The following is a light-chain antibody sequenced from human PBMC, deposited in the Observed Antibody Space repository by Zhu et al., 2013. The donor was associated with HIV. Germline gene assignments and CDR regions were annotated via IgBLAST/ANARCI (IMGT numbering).Light chain of an antibody. Sequence: AIQMTQSPSSLSASVGDRVTITCRASQDIRNDLGWYQQKPGEAPNLLIYAAFNLQSGVPSRFSGSGSGTDFTLTISSLQPEDFATYYCLQDYNYPRTFGPGTKVDIK. CDR3: LQDYNYPRT. V-gene: IGKV1-6*01. CDR1: QDIRND. J-gene: IGKJ3*01. CDR2: AAF.